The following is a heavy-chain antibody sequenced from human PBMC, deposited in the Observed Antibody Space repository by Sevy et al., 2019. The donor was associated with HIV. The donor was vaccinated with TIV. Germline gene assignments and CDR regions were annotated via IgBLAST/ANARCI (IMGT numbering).Heavy chain of an antibody. CDR3: SRWGSDYIRDY. Sequence: GGSLRLSCSTSGFTFRAYAISWVRQAPGKGLEWVGLIRNAPYGEGTEYGASVEGRFFLSRDDSKSVAYLQMNSLYTEDTAVYYCSRWGSDYIRDYWGQGTLVTVSS. D-gene: IGHD4-17*01. CDR1: GFTFRAYA. J-gene: IGHJ4*02. CDR2: IRNAPYGEGT. V-gene: IGHV3-49*04.